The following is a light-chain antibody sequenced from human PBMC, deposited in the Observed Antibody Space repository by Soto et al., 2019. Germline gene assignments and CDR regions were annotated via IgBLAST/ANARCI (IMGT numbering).Light chain of an antibody. V-gene: IGKV4-1*01. CDR3: HQYLPSPQT. CDR1: QSVLYSSNNKNY. CDR2: WAS. J-gene: IGKJ1*01. Sequence: DIVMTQSPDSLAVSLGERATINCKSSQSVLYSSNNKNYLAWYQQKPGQPPKLLIYWASTRESGVPDRFSGSGAGTDFTLTISSLQAEDVALYDCHQYLPSPQTFGQGTKVEIK.